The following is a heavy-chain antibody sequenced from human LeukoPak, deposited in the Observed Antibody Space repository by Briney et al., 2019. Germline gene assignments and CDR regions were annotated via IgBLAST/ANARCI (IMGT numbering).Heavy chain of an antibody. D-gene: IGHD3-10*01. CDR1: GGSISSSTYY. Sequence: PSETLSLTCTVSGGSISSSTYYWGWIRQPPGKGLEWIASIYYSGSTYYNPSLKSPVTISVDTSKNQFSLKLSSVTAADTAVYYCAGRVRNYYGSGSYPFDYWGQGTLVTVSS. CDR3: AGRVRNYYGSGSYPFDY. V-gene: IGHV4-39*07. J-gene: IGHJ4*02. CDR2: IYYSGST.